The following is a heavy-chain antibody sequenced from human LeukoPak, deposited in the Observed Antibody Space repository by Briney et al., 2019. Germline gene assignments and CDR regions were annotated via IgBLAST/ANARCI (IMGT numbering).Heavy chain of an antibody. Sequence: GGSLRLSCAAYAFTFSSYSMNWVRQAPGKGLEWVSSISSSSSYIYYADSVKGRFTISRDNTKSSLYLQINSLRAEDTAVYYCARDGTAAGLYFDLWGQGTLVTVSS. D-gene: IGHD6-13*01. J-gene: IGHJ4*01. V-gene: IGHV3-21*01. CDR3: ARDGTAAGLYFDL. CDR1: AFTFSSYS. CDR2: ISSSSSYI.